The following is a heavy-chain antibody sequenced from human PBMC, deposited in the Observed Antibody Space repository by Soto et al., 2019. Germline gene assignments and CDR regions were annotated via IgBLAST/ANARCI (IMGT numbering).Heavy chain of an antibody. J-gene: IGHJ4*02. D-gene: IGHD3-10*01. CDR1: GFAFSSYT. Sequence: GGSLRLSCAASGFAFSSYTVNWVRQAPGKGLEWVSSVSGTKTYIYYAASVRGRFTISRDNAKNSVYLQMNSLRAEDTAMYYCARELSVWFGELATFDSWGQGTLVTVSS. V-gene: IGHV3-21*01. CDR2: VSGTKTYI. CDR3: ARELSVWFGELATFDS.